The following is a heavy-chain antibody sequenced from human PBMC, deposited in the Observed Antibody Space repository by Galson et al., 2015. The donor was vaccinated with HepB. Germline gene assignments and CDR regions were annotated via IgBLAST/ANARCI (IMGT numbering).Heavy chain of an antibody. J-gene: IGHJ6*02. CDR1: GGTFSSYT. D-gene: IGHD4-17*01. V-gene: IGHV1-46*01. Sequence: SVKVSCKASGGTFSSYTISWVRQAPGQGLEWMGIINPSGGSTSYAQKFQGRVTMTRDTSTSTVYMELSSLRSEDTAVYYCARVGWGYGDYYYGMDVWGQGTTVTVSS. CDR2: INPSGGST. CDR3: ARVGWGYGDYYYGMDV.